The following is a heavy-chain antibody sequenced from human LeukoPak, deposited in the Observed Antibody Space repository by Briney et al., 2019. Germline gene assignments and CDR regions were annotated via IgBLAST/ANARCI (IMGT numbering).Heavy chain of an antibody. CDR3: ARVFCCGSYYNWFDP. J-gene: IGHJ5*02. D-gene: IGHD1-26*01. Sequence: ASVKVSCKASGYTFTGYYMHWVRQAPGQGLEWMGWINPNSGGTNYAQKFQGRVTMTRDTSISTAYMELSRLRSDDTAVYYCARVFCCGSYYNWFDPWDQGTLVTVSS. CDR2: INPNSGGT. CDR1: GYTFTGYY. V-gene: IGHV1-2*02.